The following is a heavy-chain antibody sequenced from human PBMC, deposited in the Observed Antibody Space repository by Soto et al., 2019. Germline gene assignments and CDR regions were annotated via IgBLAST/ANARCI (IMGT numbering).Heavy chain of an antibody. CDR3: ARDGYNSANDAFDI. J-gene: IGHJ3*02. D-gene: IGHD5-12*01. Sequence: PGGSLRLSCAASGFTFTRYSMNWVRQAPGKGLEWVSSISSTTNYIYYADSVKGRFTISRDNAKNSLYLQMNSLRAEDTAVYYCARDGYNSANDAFDIWGQGTMVTVSS. V-gene: IGHV3-21*01. CDR1: GFTFTRYS. CDR2: ISSTTNYI.